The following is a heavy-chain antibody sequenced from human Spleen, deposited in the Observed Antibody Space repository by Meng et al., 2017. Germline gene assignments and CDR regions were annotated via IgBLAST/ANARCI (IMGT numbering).Heavy chain of an antibody. CDR3: ARDPGGLAADGTGDY. CDR2: IYHSGST. D-gene: IGHD6-13*01. Sequence: SETLSLTCTVSGYSISSGYYWGWIRQPPGKGLEWIGSIYHSGSTFHNPSLKSRVTISVDTSKNQFSLKLSSVTATDTAVYYCARDPGGLAADGTGDYWGQGTLVTVSS. V-gene: IGHV4-38-2*02. J-gene: IGHJ4*02. CDR1: GYSISSGYY.